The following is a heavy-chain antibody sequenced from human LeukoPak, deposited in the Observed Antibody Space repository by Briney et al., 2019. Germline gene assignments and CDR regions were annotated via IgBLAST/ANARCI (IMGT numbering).Heavy chain of an antibody. CDR3: ARRGYYYGSGSYRAYFDY. CDR2: IYWDDDK. Sequence: SGPTLVKPTQTLTLTCTFSGFSLSTSGVGVGWIRQPPGKALEWLALIYWDDDKRYSPSLKSRLTITKDTSKNQVVLTMTNMDPVDTATYYCARRGYYYGSGSYRAYFDYWGQGTLVTVSS. J-gene: IGHJ4*02. D-gene: IGHD3-10*01. CDR1: GFSLSTSGVG. V-gene: IGHV2-5*02.